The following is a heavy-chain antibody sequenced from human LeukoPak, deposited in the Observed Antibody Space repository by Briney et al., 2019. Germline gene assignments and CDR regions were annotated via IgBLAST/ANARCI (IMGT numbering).Heavy chain of an antibody. V-gene: IGHV5-51*01. J-gene: IGHJ4*02. CDR3: ARRGVGVWTDY. D-gene: IGHD3-10*01. CDR2: IYPHNSKT. Sequence: GESLQISCTASGYIFTSVWIGWVRQLHGKGLEGLALIYPHNSKTIYSPSFEGQVTISADKSISTAYLQSSSLKASDTAIYYCARRGVGVWTDYWGQGILVTVAS. CDR1: GYIFTSVW.